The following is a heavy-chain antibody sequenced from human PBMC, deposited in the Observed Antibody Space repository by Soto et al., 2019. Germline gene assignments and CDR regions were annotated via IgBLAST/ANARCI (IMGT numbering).Heavy chain of an antibody. D-gene: IGHD3-22*01. CDR3: VKGSSGGRPYYFDY. J-gene: IGHJ4*02. CDR1: GFIFSRYA. Sequence: EVQLLESGGGLVQPGGSLRLSCAASGFIFSRYAMSWVHQAPGKGLEWVSAINDGGSGTYYADSVKGRFTVSRDNSKNTLDLQMNSLRAEDTAVFYCVKGSSGGRPYYFDYWGQGTLVTVAS. CDR2: INDGGSGT. V-gene: IGHV3-23*01.